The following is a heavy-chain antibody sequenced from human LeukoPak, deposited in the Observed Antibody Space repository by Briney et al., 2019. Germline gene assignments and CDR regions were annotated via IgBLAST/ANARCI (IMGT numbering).Heavy chain of an antibody. CDR3: ARQYLAKSGIDY. D-gene: IGHD2-2*02. Sequence: GESLKISCKGSGYSFTSYWIAWVRQMPGKSLEWMGITYPSDSDATYSPSFQGQVTISADKSISTAYLQWSSLKASDTAMYYCARQYLAKSGIDYWGQGTLVTVSS. CDR2: TYPSDSDA. J-gene: IGHJ4*02. V-gene: IGHV5-51*01. CDR1: GYSFTSYW.